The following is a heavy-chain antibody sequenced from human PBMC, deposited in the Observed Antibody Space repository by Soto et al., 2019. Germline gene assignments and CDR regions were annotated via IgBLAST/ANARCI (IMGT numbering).Heavy chain of an antibody. Sequence: SETLSLTCPFSDFSVRDGSYYWAWLRQPPGKGLEWIGHIYHSGSTIYNPSLKSRVTISIDTSKSQFSLNLDSMTAADTAVYYCAGYNWNYYFDPWGQGTLVTVSS. CDR3: AGYNWNYYFDP. D-gene: IGHD1-7*01. V-gene: IGHV4-61*01. CDR2: IYHSGST. J-gene: IGHJ5*02. CDR1: DFSVRDGSYY.